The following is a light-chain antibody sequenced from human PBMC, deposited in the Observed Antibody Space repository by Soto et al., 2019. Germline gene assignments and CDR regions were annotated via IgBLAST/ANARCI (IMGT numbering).Light chain of an antibody. V-gene: IGLV2-14*01. CDR2: EVS. CDR1: SSDVGGYNY. Sequence: QSALTQPASVSGSPGQSITISCTGTSSDVGGYNYVSWYQQHPGKAPKLMIYEVSNRPSGVSNRFSGSKSGNTASLTISRLHADDEPHYYCSSYTSSSPLRVGRGTKLTVL. CDR3: SSYTSSSPLR. J-gene: IGLJ2*01.